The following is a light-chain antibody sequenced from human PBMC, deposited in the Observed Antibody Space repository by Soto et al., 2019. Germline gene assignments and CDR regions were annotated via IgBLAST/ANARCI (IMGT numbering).Light chain of an antibody. Sequence: DIQMTQSPSSLSASVGDRVTITCRASQSISSYLNWYQQKPGKAPKLLIYAASSLQSGVPSRFSGSGSGTDFTLTISSLQPEDFATYYCQQSYNTPATFGGGTKVEIK. V-gene: IGKV1-39*01. CDR3: QQSYNTPAT. J-gene: IGKJ4*01. CDR2: AAS. CDR1: QSISSY.